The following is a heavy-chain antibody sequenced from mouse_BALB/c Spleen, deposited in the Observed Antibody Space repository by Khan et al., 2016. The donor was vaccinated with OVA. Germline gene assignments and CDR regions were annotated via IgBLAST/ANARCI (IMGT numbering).Heavy chain of an antibody. CDR3: ARSPIPPYYFDY. V-gene: IGHV1-4*01. CDR2: INPSSGYT. J-gene: IGHJ2*01. Sequence: QVQLQQSGAELARPGASVKMSCKASGYTFTNYTMHWVKQRPGQGLEWIGYINPSSGYTNYNQNFNDKATLTTDRSSSTAYMQLSSLTSDDSAVYYCARSPIPPYYFDYWCQGTTLTVSS. CDR1: GYTFTNYT.